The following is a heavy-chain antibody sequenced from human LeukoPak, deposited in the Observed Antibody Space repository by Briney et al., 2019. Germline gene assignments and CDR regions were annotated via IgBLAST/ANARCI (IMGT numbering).Heavy chain of an antibody. D-gene: IGHD3-22*01. CDR3: ASREGDSSGYYYAPFDY. CDR1: GGSISSSSYY. CDR2: IYYSGST. V-gene: IGHV4-39*01. Sequence: SETLSLTCTVSGGSISSSSYYWGWIRQPPGKGLEWIGSIYYSGSTYYNPSLKSRVTIPVDTSKNQFSLKLSSVTAADTAVYYCASREGDSSGYYYAPFDYWGQGTLVTVSS. J-gene: IGHJ4*02.